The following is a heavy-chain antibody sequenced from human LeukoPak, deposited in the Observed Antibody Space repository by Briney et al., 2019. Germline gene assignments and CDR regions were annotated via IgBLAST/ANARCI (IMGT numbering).Heavy chain of an antibody. Sequence: GGSLKLSCAASGFTFSSYAMSWVRQAPGKGLEWVSTISAGGGSTDYADSVKGRFTISRDDSKNTLYLQMNSLRAEDTAVYYCAREASGYYRDFWGQGTLVTVSS. V-gene: IGHV3-23*01. CDR1: GFTFSSYA. D-gene: IGHD3-3*01. CDR2: ISAGGGST. CDR3: AREASGYYRDF. J-gene: IGHJ4*02.